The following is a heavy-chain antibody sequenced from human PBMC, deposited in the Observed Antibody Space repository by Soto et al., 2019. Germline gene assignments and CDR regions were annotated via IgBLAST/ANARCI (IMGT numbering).Heavy chain of an antibody. Sequence: LVLLSDTCPVEDGSCVGYYWSWIRKTPGKGLEWNGEINHSGSTNYNPSLKSRVTISVDTSKNQFSLKLTSVTAADTAVYYCARGYSVAVPAGELWGTGPLVTAPQ. CDR2: INHSGST. CDR1: DGSCVGYY. D-gene: IGHD1-26*01. J-gene: IGHJ4*02. V-gene: IGHV4-34*01. CDR3: ARGYSVAVPAGEL.